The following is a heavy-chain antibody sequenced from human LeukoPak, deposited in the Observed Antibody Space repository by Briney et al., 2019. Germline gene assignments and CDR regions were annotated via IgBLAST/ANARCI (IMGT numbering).Heavy chain of an antibody. Sequence: GGSLRLSCAASGFTFSSYEMNWVRQAPGKGLEWVSYISSSGSTIYYADSVKGRFTISRDNAKNSLYLQMNSLRAEDTAVYYCARGNYYYGSGIWGQGTMVTVSS. CDR2: ISSSGSTI. D-gene: IGHD3-10*01. V-gene: IGHV3-48*03. J-gene: IGHJ3*02. CDR3: ARGNYYYGSGI. CDR1: GFTFSSYE.